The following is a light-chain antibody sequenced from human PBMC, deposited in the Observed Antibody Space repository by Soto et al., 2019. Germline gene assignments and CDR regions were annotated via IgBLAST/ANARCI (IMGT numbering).Light chain of an antibody. Sequence: DIQMTQSPSSLSASVGDRVTITCRASQSSTSYLNWFQKKPGKAPKLLIYAASSLQSGVPSRFSGSGSGTDFTLTISSLQPQDFATYYCQQSYSTLGLTFGGGTKVEIK. J-gene: IGKJ4*01. CDR2: AAS. CDR3: QQSYSTLGLT. V-gene: IGKV1-39*01. CDR1: QSSTSY.